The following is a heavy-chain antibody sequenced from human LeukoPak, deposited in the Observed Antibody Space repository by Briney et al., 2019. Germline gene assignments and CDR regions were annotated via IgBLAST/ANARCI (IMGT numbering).Heavy chain of an antibody. V-gene: IGHV3-74*01. CDR3: ARDFQSRGV. CDR2: INTDGSST. Sequence: PGGSLRLSCAASGFIFSSYWMHWVRQAPGKGLVWVSRINTDGSSTSYVDSVKGRFTISRDNAKNTRYLQMNGLRAEDTAVYYCARDFQSRGVWGQGTLVTVSS. D-gene: IGHD3-10*01. CDR1: GFIFSSYW. J-gene: IGHJ4*02.